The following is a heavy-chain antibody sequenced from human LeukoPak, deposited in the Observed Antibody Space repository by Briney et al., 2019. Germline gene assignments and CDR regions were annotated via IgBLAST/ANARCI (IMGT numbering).Heavy chain of an antibody. CDR1: GDSVSSNSAA. J-gene: IGHJ4*02. CDR2: TYYRSNWYN. Sequence: SQALSLTCAISGDSVSSNSAAWNWIRQSPSRGLEWLGRTYYRSNWYNDYAVSVKSRMTINPDISKNQFSLQLNSVAPEGTAVYYCARDREAHLDYWGQGTLVTVSS. V-gene: IGHV6-1*01. CDR3: ARDREAHLDY.